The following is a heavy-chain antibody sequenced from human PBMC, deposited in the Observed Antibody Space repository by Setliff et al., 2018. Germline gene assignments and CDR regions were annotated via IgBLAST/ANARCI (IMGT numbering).Heavy chain of an antibody. J-gene: IGHJ4*02. V-gene: IGHV3-21*01. Sequence: PGGSLRLSCAASGFTFSTYSMNWVRQAPGKGLEWVSSISSSSSYIYYADSVKGRFTISRDNAKNSLYLQMNSLRAEDTAVYYCARGRQQLVPTGYWGQGTLVTVSS. CDR3: ARGRQQLVPTGY. CDR2: ISSSSSYI. CDR1: GFTFSTYS. D-gene: IGHD6-13*01.